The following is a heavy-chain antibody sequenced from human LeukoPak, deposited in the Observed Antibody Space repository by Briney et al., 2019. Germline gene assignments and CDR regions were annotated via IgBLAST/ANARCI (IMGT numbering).Heavy chain of an antibody. CDR1: GGSFSGYY. CDR2: INHSGST. J-gene: IGHJ6*03. Sequence: NRSETLSLTCAVYGGSFSGYYWSWIRQPPGKGLEWIGEINHSGSTNYNPSLKSRVTISLDTSKSQFSLRLSSVTAADTAVYYCARQGRRRDGYNYDYYYYMDVWGKGTAVTISS. D-gene: IGHD5-24*01. V-gene: IGHV4-34*01. CDR3: ARQGRRRDGYNYDYYYYMDV.